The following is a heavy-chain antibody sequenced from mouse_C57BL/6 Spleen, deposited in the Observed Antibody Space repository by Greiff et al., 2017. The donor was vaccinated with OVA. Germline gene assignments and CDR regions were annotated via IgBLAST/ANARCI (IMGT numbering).Heavy chain of an antibody. J-gene: IGHJ1*03. Sequence: QVQLQQPGAELVKPGASVKLSCKASGYTFTSYWMHWVKQRPGQGLEWIGMIHPNSGSTNYNEKFKSKATLTVDKSSSTAYMQLSSLTSEDSAVDYCARGGSSYDWYFDVWGTGTTVTVSS. CDR2: IHPNSGST. D-gene: IGHD1-1*01. CDR1: GYTFTSYW. CDR3: ARGGSSYDWYFDV. V-gene: IGHV1-64*01.